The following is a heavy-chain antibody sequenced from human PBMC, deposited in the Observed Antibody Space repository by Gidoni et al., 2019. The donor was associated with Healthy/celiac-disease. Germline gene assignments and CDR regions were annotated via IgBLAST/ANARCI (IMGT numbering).Heavy chain of an antibody. J-gene: IGHJ4*02. CDR2: ISGSGGST. D-gene: IGHD1-26*01. V-gene: IGHV3-23*04. CDR3: AKVRIVGATTGVDYFDY. CDR1: GFTFSNYA. Sequence: EVQLVESGGGLVQPGGSLRLSCAASGFTFSNYAMSWVRQAPGKGLEWVSAISGSGGSTYYADSVKGRFTISRDNSKNTLYLQMNSLRAEDTAVYYCAKVRIVGATTGVDYFDYWGQGTLVTVSS.